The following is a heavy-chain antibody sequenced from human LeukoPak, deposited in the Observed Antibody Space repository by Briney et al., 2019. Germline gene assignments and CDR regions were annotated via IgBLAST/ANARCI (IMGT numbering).Heavy chain of an antibody. Sequence: GGSLRLSCAASGFTFDDYAMHWVRQAPGKGLEWVSGFSWNSGSIGYADSVKGRFTISRDNAKNSLYLQMNSLRAEDTALYYCAKDIGPYYDFWSGFDYWGQGTLVTVSS. D-gene: IGHD3-3*01. CDR1: GFTFDDYA. CDR2: FSWNSGSI. V-gene: IGHV3-9*01. J-gene: IGHJ4*02. CDR3: AKDIGPYYDFWSGFDY.